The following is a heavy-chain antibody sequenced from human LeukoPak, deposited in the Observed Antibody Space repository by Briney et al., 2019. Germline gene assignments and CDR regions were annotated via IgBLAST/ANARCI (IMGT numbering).Heavy chain of an antibody. D-gene: IGHD3-3*01. CDR1: GFIFSSYA. CDR2: ISNDGSIK. Sequence: PGGSLRLSCAASGFIFSSYAMHWVRQAPGKGLEWVAVISNDGSIKKYPEPVKGRFTISRDNSKDTLYLQMNSLRADDTVLYYCARKFTIFGVVIQRYDAFDIWGQGTMVTVSS. CDR3: ARKFTIFGVVIQRYDAFDI. J-gene: IGHJ3*02. V-gene: IGHV3-30*04.